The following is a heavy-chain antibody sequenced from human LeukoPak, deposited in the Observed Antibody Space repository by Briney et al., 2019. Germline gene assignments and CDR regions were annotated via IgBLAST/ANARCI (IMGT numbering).Heavy chain of an antibody. V-gene: IGHV3-74*01. J-gene: IGHJ4*02. CDR2: IKSDGST. CDR1: GFTFSTYW. CDR3: AREMSGSYDY. D-gene: IGHD1-26*01. Sequence: PGGSLRLSCGASGFTFSTYWMHWVRQPPGKGLVWVSRIKSDGSTTYADSVEGRFSISRDKAKNTLYLQTNSLRAEDTAVHYCAREMSGSYDYWGQGTLVTVSS.